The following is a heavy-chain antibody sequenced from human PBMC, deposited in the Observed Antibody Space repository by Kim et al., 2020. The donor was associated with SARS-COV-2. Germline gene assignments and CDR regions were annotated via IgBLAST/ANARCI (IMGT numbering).Heavy chain of an antibody. CDR3: ASWLLVPYAFDI. CDR1: GGSISSSNW. D-gene: IGHD2-8*02. V-gene: IGHV4-4*02. Sequence: SETLSLTCAVSGGSISSSNWWSWVRQPPGKGLEWIGEIYHSGSTNYNPSLKSRVTISVDKSKNQFSLKLSSVTAADTAVYYCASWLLVPYAFDIWGQGTMVTVSS. J-gene: IGHJ3*02. CDR2: IYHSGST.